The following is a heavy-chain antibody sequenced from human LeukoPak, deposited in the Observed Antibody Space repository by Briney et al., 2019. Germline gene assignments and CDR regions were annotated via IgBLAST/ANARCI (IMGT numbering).Heavy chain of an antibody. V-gene: IGHV4-59*08. CDR1: GGSTSSYY. Sequence: SETLSLTCTVSGGSTSSYYWSWIRQPPGKGLEWIGYIYYSGNTNYNPSLKRRVTISVDTSKNQFSLKLSSVTAADTAVYYCAGTAPDWFDPWGQGTLVTVSS. CDR3: AGTAPDWFDP. J-gene: IGHJ5*02. CDR2: IYYSGNT.